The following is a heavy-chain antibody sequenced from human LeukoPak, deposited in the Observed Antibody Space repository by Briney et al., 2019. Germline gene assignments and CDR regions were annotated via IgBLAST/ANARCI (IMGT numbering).Heavy chain of an antibody. CDR3: ARERNREGYDSSGYYVDY. Sequence: SETLSLTCTVSGGSISSGSYYWSWIRQPAGKGLEWIGRIYTSGSTNYNPSLKSRVTMSVDTSKNQFSLKLSSVTAADTAVYYCARERNREGYDSSGYYVDYWGQGTLVTVSS. D-gene: IGHD3-22*01. CDR2: IYTSGST. CDR1: GGSISSGSYY. J-gene: IGHJ4*02. V-gene: IGHV4-61*02.